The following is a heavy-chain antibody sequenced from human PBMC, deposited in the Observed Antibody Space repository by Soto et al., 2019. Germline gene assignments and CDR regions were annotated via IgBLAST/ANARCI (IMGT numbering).Heavy chain of an antibody. CDR2: ISYDGRHQ. D-gene: IGHD5-12*01. Sequence: QVRLVESGGDLVQPGRSLRLSCAASGFTFGSYGMHWVRQAPGKGLEWVAMISYDGRHQYYADSVKGRFTISRDNFKDTLYLQMNGLTPEDTAIYFCERELDIPPDYYFDYWGQGNLVTVSS. CDR3: ERELDIPPDYYFDY. V-gene: IGHV3-30*03. J-gene: IGHJ4*02. CDR1: GFTFGSYG.